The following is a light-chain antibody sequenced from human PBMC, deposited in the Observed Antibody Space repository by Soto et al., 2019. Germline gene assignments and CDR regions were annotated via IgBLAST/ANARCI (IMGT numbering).Light chain of an antibody. V-gene: IGLV1-40*01. CDR3: QSYDNILSAVV. Sequence: QSVLTQPPSVSGAPGQRVTISCTGSSSSVGAGYDVHWYQHLPGTAPKLLIFSNTNRPSRFPDRFSGSKSGTSVSLAIAGLQAEDEGDYYCQSYDNILSAVVFGGGTKLTVL. CDR2: SNT. CDR1: SSSVGAGYD. J-gene: IGLJ2*01.